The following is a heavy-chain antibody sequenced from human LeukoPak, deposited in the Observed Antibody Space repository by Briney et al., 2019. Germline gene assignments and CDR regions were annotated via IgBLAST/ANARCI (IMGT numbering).Heavy chain of an antibody. CDR1: GFTFSMYA. D-gene: IGHD6-13*01. J-gene: IGHJ4*02. CDR3: VKDRSSSWYLYAY. V-gene: IGHV3-64D*06. Sequence: GGPLRLSCSASGFTFSMYAMHWVRQAPGKGLEYVSAISSNGGSTYYADSVKGRFTISRDNSKNTLYLQMNSLRGEDTAEYYCVKDRSSSWYLYAYWGQGTLVTVSS. CDR2: ISSNGGST.